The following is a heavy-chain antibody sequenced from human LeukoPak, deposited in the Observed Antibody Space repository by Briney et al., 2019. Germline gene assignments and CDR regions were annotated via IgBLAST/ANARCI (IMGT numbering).Heavy chain of an antibody. CDR1: GFTFSSYW. CDR2: IKQDGSEK. D-gene: IGHD6-19*01. CDR3: GRVRLKVAEMEYFDL. Sequence: GGSLRLSCAASGFTFSSYWMSWVRQAPGKGLEWVANIKQDGSEKYYVDSVKGRFTISRDNAKNSLYLQMNSLRAEDTAVYYCGRVRLKVAEMEYFDLWGRGALVTVSS. V-gene: IGHV3-7*01. J-gene: IGHJ2*01.